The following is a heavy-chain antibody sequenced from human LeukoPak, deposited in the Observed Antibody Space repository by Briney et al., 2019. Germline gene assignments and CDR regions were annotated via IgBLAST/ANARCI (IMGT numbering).Heavy chain of an antibody. J-gene: IGHJ4*02. CDR1: GLTFSSYE. CDR3: ARESRSSGWDYFDY. Sequence: PGGSLRLSCAASGLTFSSYEMNWVRHAPGKGLEWVSYISSSGSTIYYADSVKGRFTISRDNAKNSLYLQMNSLRAEDTAVYYCARESRSSGWDYFDYWGQGTPVTVSS. CDR2: ISSSGSTI. D-gene: IGHD6-19*01. V-gene: IGHV3-48*03.